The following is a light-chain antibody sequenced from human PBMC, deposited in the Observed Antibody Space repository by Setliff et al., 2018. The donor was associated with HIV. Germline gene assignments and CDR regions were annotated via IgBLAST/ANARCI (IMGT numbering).Light chain of an antibody. V-gene: IGLV2-14*03. J-gene: IGLJ1*01. CDR2: DVT. Sequence: QSALTQPPSASGSPGQSVTTACTGSASDVGGYNYVSWYQQQRGKAPKLIIYDVTHRPSGVSHRFSASKSGNTASLTISGLQAEDEADYLCSSYTASSTLYVFGTGTKVTVL. CDR3: SSYTASSTLYV. CDR1: ASDVGGYNY.